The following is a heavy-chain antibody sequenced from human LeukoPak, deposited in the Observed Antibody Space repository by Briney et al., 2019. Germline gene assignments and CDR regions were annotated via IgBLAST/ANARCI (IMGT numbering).Heavy chain of an antibody. D-gene: IGHD3-10*01. CDR2: IIPILGTA. Sequence: SVKASCKASGGTFISYAITWVRQAPGHGLEWMGGIIPILGTASYAQKFQGRVTITADESASMAYMELSSLTSKDTAVYYYTRGSPEKSITDYWGQGTLVTVSS. J-gene: IGHJ4*02. CDR3: TRGSPEKSITDY. V-gene: IGHV1-69*13. CDR1: GGTFISYA.